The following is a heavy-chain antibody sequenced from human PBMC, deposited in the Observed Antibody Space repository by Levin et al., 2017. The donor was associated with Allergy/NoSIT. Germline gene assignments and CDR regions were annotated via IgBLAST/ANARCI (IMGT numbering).Heavy chain of an antibody. D-gene: IGHD3-10*01. CDR2: VDWDDDQ. CDR1: GFSVSTSGMS. Sequence: SGPTLVKHTQTLTLTCTVSGFSVSTSGMSVGWIRQPPGKALEWLALVDWDDDQYYNTSLKTRLTISKDTSKNQVVLTMTNMDPVDTATYYCARMVRGVIAAFDIWGQGTVLVVSS. V-gene: IGHV2-70*01. J-gene: IGHJ3*02. CDR3: ARMVRGVIAAFDI.